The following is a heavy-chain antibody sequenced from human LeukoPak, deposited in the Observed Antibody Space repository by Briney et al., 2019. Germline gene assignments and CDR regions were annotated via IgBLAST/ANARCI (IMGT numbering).Heavy chain of an antibody. CDR3: ARGGCSSTSCYKVSGVWFDP. CDR1: GYSISSGYY. V-gene: IGHV4-38-2*02. D-gene: IGHD2-2*02. J-gene: IGHJ5*02. Sequence: SETLSLTCTVSGYSISSGYYWGWIRQPPGKGLEWIGSSYHSGSTYHNPSLKSRVTISVDASKNQFSLKLSSVTAADTAVYYCARGGCSSTSCYKVSGVWFDPWGQGTLVTVSS. CDR2: SYHSGST.